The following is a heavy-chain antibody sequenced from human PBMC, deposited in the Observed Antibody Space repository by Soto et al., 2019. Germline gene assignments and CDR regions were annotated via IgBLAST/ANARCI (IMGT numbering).Heavy chain of an antibody. J-gene: IGHJ4*02. Sequence: SETLSLTCTVSGGSISSGGHYWGWIRQPPGKGLEWIGNIYYRGNTYYNPSLRSRVTISVDTSKNQFSLKVTSLTVADTDVYYCARHRDTSSRFLILDYRGQGTFVPDSS. CDR3: ARHRDTSSRFLILDY. D-gene: IGHD6-13*01. CDR1: GGSISSGGHY. V-gene: IGHV4-39*01. CDR2: IYYRGNT.